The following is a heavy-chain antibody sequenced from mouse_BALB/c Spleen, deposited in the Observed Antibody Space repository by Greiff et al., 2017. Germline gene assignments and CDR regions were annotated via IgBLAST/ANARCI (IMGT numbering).Heavy chain of an antibody. Sequence: EVMLVESGGGLVQPKGSLKLSCAASGFTFNTYAMNWVRQAPGKGLEWVARIRSKSNNYATYYADSVKDRFTISRDDSQSMLYLQMNNLKTEDTAMYYCVTMITTWFAYWGQGTLVTVSA. CDR1: GFTFNTYA. CDR2: IRSKSNNYAT. CDR3: VTMITTWFAY. V-gene: IGHV10-1*02. D-gene: IGHD2-4*01. J-gene: IGHJ3*01.